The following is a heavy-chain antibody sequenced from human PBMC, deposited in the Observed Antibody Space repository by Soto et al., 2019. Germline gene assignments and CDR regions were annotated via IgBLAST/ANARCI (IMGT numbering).Heavy chain of an antibody. J-gene: IGHJ4*02. CDR2: ISYDGSNK. D-gene: IGHD3-22*01. CDR3: ARPSTYYYDSSGYDYFDY. V-gene: IGHV3-30-3*01. CDR1: GFTFSSYA. Sequence: GGSLSLSCAASGFTFSSYAIHWVRQAPGKGLEWVAVISYDGSNKYYADSVKGRFTISRDNSKNTLYLQMNSLRAEDTAVYYCARPSTYYYDSSGYDYFDYWGQGTLVTVSS.